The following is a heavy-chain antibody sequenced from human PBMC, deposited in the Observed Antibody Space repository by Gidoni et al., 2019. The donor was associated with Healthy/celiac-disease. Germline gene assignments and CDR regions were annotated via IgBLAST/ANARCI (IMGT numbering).Heavy chain of an antibody. CDR2: INHSGST. V-gene: IGHV4-34*01. D-gene: IGHD1-26*01. Sequence: QVQLQQWGAGLLKPSETLSPTCAVYGGSFSGYYWSWIRQPPGKGLEWIGEINHSGSTNYNPSLKSRVTISVDTSKNQFSLKLSSVTAADTAVDYCARGRVVGAKRGFDYWGQGTLVTVSS. CDR3: ARGRVVGAKRGFDY. CDR1: GGSFSGYY. J-gene: IGHJ4*02.